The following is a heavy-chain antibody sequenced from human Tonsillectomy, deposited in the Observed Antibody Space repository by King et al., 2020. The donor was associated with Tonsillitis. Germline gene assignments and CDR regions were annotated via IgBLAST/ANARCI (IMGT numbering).Heavy chain of an antibody. CDR2: VIPVFSKT. J-gene: IGHJ5*02. CDR1: GGTFGSYP. D-gene: IGHD3-22*01. V-gene: IGHV1-69*18. Sequence: QLVQSGPEVKKPGSAVKVSCKTSGGTFGSYPISWVRQAPGQGLEWGGTVIPVFSKTNYPQKFQGRVTITADDSTVTAYMELSSLTSEDTATYYCARGSFYYDSSSGGQWFDPWGQGTLVTVSS. CDR3: ARGSFYYDSSSGGQWFDP.